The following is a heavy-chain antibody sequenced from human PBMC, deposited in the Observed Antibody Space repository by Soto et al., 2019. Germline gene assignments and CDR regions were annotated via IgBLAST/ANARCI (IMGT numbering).Heavy chain of an antibody. J-gene: IGHJ4*02. CDR3: TRLSPTIFGVVGPDY. D-gene: IGHD3-3*01. Sequence: VQLVESGGGLVQPGGSLKLSCAASGFTFSGSAMHWVRQASGKGLEWVGRIRSKANSYATAYAASVKGRFTISRDDSKNTAYLQMNSLKTEDTAVYYCTRLSPTIFGVVGPDYWGQGTLVTVSS. CDR1: GFTFSGSA. V-gene: IGHV3-73*02. CDR2: IRSKANSYAT.